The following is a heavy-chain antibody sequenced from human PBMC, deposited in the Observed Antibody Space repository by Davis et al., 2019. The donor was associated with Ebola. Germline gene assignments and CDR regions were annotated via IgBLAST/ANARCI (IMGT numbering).Heavy chain of an antibody. V-gene: IGHV1-18*01. CDR3: ARELLWFREYYYYYYGMDV. D-gene: IGHD3-10*01. J-gene: IGHJ6*02. CDR2: ISGYNGNT. Sequence: AASVKVSCKASGYSFTNYAITWVRQAPGQGLGWMGWISGYNGNTNYTQKLQGRVTMTTDTSTSTAYMELRSLRSDDTAVYYCARELLWFREYYYYYYGMDVWGQGTTVTVSS. CDR1: GYSFTNYA.